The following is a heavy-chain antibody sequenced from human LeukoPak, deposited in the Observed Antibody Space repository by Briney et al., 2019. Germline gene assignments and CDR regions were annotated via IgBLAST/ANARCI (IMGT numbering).Heavy chain of an antibody. J-gene: IGHJ4*02. CDR1: GGSFSGYY. Sequence: PSETLSLTCAVYGGSFSGYYWSWIRQPPGKGLEWIGYIYYSGSTNYNPSLKHRVTISVDTSKNQFSLKLSSVTAADTAVYYCARESGTRPFDYWGQGTLVTVSS. CDR2: IYYSGST. D-gene: IGHD1-26*01. V-gene: IGHV4-59*01. CDR3: ARESGTRPFDY.